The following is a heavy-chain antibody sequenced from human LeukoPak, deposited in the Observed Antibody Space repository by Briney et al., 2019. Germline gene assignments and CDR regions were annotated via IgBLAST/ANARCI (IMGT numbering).Heavy chain of an antibody. J-gene: IGHJ4*02. CDR3: AIRKGATSFDY. V-gene: IGHV3-23*01. D-gene: IGHD1-26*01. Sequence: GGSLRLSCAASGFTFSSYAMSWVRQAPGKGLEGVSAISGSGGSTYYADSVKGRFTIPRDNSKNTLYVQMNSLRAEDTAVYYCAIRKGATSFDYWGQGTLVTVSS. CDR1: GFTFSSYA. CDR2: ISGSGGST.